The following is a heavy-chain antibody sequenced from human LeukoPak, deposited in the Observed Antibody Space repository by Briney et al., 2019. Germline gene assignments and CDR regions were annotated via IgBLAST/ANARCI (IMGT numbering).Heavy chain of an antibody. CDR1: GGSISSYY. Sequence: PSETLSLTCNVSGGSISSYYWSWIRQPPGKGLEWIGYIYYSGSTNYNPSLKSRVTISVDTAMDQFSLKLSSVTAADTAVYYCARFRHYYDSSGYYTHWGQGTLVTVSS. CDR2: IYYSGST. J-gene: IGHJ4*02. D-gene: IGHD3-22*01. CDR3: ARFRHYYDSSGYYTH. V-gene: IGHV4-59*12.